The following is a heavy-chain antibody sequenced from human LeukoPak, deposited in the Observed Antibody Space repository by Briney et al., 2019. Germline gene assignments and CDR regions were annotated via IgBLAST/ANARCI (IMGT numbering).Heavy chain of an antibody. Sequence: ASVKVSCKASGGTFSSYAIGWVRQAPGQGLEWMGGIIPIFGTANYAQKFQGRVTITADESTSTAYMELSSLRSEDTAVYYCARALDYGDFSCFDYWGQGTLVTVSS. V-gene: IGHV1-69*13. CDR3: ARALDYGDFSCFDY. J-gene: IGHJ4*02. CDR2: IIPIFGTA. CDR1: GGTFSSYA. D-gene: IGHD4-17*01.